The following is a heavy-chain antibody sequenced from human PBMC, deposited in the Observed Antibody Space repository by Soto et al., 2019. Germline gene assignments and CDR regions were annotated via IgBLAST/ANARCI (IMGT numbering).Heavy chain of an antibody. D-gene: IGHD3-3*01. CDR2: IIPIFGTA. CDR1: GGTFSSYA. J-gene: IGHJ6*02. CDR3: ARGAAGIRFLEWLLYRYPLGYYYGMDV. V-gene: IGHV1-69*06. Sequence: SVEVSCKASGGTFSSYAISWVRQAPGQGLEWMGGIIPIFGTANYAQKFQGRVTITADKSTSTAYMELSSLRSEDTAVYYCARGAAGIRFLEWLLYRYPLGYYYGMDVWGQGTTVTVSS.